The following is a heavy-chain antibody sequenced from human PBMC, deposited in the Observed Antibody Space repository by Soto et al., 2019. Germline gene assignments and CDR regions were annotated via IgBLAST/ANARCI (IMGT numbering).Heavy chain of an antibody. CDR1: GFTFSNYA. J-gene: IGHJ4*02. V-gene: IGHV3-23*01. CDR2: ISGSGGST. D-gene: IGHD1-26*01. CDR3: AKDFEWELPKIGSDY. Sequence: GGSLRLSCAASGFTFSNYAMSWVRQAPGKGLEWVSAISGSGGSTYYADSVKGRFTISRDNSKNTLYLQMNSLRAEDTAVYYCAKDFEWELPKIGSDYWGQGTLVTVSS.